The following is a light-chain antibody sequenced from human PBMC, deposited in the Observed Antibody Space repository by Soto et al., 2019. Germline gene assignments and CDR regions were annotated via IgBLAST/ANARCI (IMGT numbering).Light chain of an antibody. Sequence: DIQMTHSPSTLSASVGDRVTITCRASQSISSWLAWYQQKLGRAPRLLIYDASSLESGVPSRFSGSGYGTEFTLTISSLQSEEFAVYYRHQYDNWPWTFGPGILV. J-gene: IGKJ1*01. V-gene: IGKV1-5*01. CDR3: HQYDNWPWT. CDR1: QSISSW. CDR2: DAS.